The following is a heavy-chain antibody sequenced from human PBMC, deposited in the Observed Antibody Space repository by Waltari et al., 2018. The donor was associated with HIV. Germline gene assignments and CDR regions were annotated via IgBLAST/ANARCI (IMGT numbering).Heavy chain of an antibody. CDR1: GGSFSGYY. V-gene: IGHV4-34*01. CDR3: ARPQSYYDFVT. Sequence: QVQLQQWGAGLLKPSETLSLTCAVYGGSFSGYYWSWIRQPPGKGLEWIGEINHSGSTNYHPSLSSRVTISVDTSKNQFSLKLSSVTAADTAVYYCARPQSYYDFVTWGQGTLVTVSS. CDR2: INHSGST. J-gene: IGHJ5*02. D-gene: IGHD3-3*01.